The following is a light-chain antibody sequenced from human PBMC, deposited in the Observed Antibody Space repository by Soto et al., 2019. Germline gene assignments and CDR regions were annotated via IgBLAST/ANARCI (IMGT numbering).Light chain of an antibody. CDR1: QSVSSNY. CDR2: GAS. CDR3: QQYGTSPIT. Sequence: EIVLTQSPGTLSLSPGERATLSCGASQSVSSNYLAWYQHKPGQAPRLLIYGASSRATAIPDRFSGSGSGTDFTLTITRLEPEDFAVYYCQQYGTSPITFGGGTKIQIK. V-gene: IGKV3-20*01. J-gene: IGKJ4*01.